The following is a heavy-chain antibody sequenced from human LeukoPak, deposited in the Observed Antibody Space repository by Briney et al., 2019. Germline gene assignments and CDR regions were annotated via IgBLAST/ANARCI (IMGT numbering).Heavy chain of an antibody. CDR2: INHSGST. J-gene: IGHJ4*02. Sequence: PSETLSLTCAVYGGSFSGYYWSWIRQPPGKGLEWIGEINHSGSTHYNPSLKSRVTISVDTSKNQFSLKVSSVTAADTAVYYCARGIIEWLVKGSFDCWGQGTLVTVSS. CDR3: ARGIIEWLVKGSFDC. D-gene: IGHD6-19*01. V-gene: IGHV4-34*01. CDR1: GGSFSGYY.